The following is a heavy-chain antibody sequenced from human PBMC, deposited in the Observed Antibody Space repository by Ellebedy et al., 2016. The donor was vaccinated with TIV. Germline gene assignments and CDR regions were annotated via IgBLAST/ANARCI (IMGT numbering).Heavy chain of an antibody. CDR1: GFTFSKYA. V-gene: IGHV3-23*01. D-gene: IGHD6-13*01. CDR3: AKRGEAAPGTGRYYFDY. CDR2: MIGSGSKA. Sequence: GESLKISCAASGFTFSKYAMSWVRQAPGKGLEWVSTMIGSGSKAYYADSVKGRFTISRDNSKNTLYLQMDSLRAEETAVYYCAKRGEAAPGTGRYYFDYWGQGDLVTVSS. J-gene: IGHJ4*02.